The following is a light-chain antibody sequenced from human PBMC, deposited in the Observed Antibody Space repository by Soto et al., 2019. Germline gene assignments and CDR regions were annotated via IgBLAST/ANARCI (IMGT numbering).Light chain of an antibody. J-gene: IGKJ2*01. V-gene: IGKV1-5*01. CDR2: DAS. Sequence: DIQMTQSPSTLSASVGDRVTITCRASQIISSWLAWYQQKPGKAPNLLIYDASSLESGVPSRLSGSGSGTEFTLTISSLQPDDFATYYCQQYNVYSYTFGQGTK. CDR1: QIISSW. CDR3: QQYNVYSYT.